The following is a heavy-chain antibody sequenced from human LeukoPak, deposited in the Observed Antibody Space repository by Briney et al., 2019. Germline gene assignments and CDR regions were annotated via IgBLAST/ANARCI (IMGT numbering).Heavy chain of an antibody. J-gene: IGHJ3*02. CDR3: ARGPSGLRSPFNT. Sequence: SETLSLTCTVSGGSISSYYWSWIRQPPGKGLEWIGYIYYSGSTNYSPSLKSRVTISVDTSRNQVSLKLTSVTAADTAVYYCARGPSGLRSPFNTWGQGTTVTVSS. CDR2: IYYSGST. CDR1: GGSISSYY. D-gene: IGHD5-12*01. V-gene: IGHV4-59*12.